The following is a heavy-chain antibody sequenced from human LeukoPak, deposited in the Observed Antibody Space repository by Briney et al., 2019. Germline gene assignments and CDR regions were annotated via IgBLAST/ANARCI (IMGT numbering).Heavy chain of an antibody. J-gene: IGHJ6*03. Sequence: ASVKVSCKASGYTFGDYYMHWVRQAPGQGLEWMGWINPNSGGTNYAQKFQGRVTMTRDTSISTAYMELSRLRSEDTAVYYCARDTGYYGSGSYHYMDVWGKGTTVTISS. D-gene: IGHD3-10*01. V-gene: IGHV1-2*02. CDR2: INPNSGGT. CDR3: ARDTGYYGSGSYHYMDV. CDR1: GYTFGDYY.